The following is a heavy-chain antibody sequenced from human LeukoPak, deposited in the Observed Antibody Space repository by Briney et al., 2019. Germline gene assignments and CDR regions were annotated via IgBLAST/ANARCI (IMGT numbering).Heavy chain of an antibody. CDR1: GYSISSGYY. J-gene: IGHJ5*02. CDR2: IYHSGST. V-gene: IGHV4-38-2*01. Sequence: PSETLSLTCAVSGYSISSGYYWGWIRQPPGKGLEWIGSIYHSGSTYYNPSLKSRVTISVDTSKNQFSLKLSSVTAADTAVYYCARPAAYCSSTSCYHSWFDPWGQGTLVTVSS. D-gene: IGHD2-2*01. CDR3: ARPAAYCSSTSCYHSWFDP.